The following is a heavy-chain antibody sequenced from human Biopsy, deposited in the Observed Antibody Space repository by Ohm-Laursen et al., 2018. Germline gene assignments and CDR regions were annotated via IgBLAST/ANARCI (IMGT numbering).Heavy chain of an antibody. CDR3: ARDYDTSGYYYVS. CDR1: GGSISNNNYY. Sequence: SDTLSLTCAVSGGSISNNNYYWGWIRQPPGKGLEWIGSIFYRGSTPYKPSLKSRVNISVDTSKNQFSLNLNSVTAADTAVYYCARDYDTSGYYYVSWGQGTLVTVSS. D-gene: IGHD3-22*01. V-gene: IGHV4-39*01. CDR2: IFYRGST. J-gene: IGHJ5*02.